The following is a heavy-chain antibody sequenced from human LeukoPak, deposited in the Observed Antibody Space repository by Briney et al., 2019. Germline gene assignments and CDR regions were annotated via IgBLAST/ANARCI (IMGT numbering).Heavy chain of an antibody. CDR1: GYTFTGYF. D-gene: IGHD3-10*01. CDR2: INPNSGGT. V-gene: IGHV1-2*02. J-gene: IGHJ6*03. CDR3: ARDLHRVVVRGVPHYYYYMDV. Sequence: ASVKVSCKASGYTFTGYFIHWVRQAPGQGLEWMGWINPNSGGTNYAQKFQGRVTMTRDTSTSTAYMELRSLRSDDTAVYYCARDLHRVVVRGVPHYYYYMDVWGKGTTVTISS.